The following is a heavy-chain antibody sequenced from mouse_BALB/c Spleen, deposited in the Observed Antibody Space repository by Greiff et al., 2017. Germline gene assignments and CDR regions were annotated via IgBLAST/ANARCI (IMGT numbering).Heavy chain of an antibody. Sequence: EVQLVESGGGLVQPGGSRKLSCAASGFTFSSFGMHWVRQAPEKGLEWVAYISSGSSTIYYADTVKGRFTISRDNPKNTLFLQMTSLRSEDTAMYYCAGGAYAAIDYWGQGTTLTVSS. V-gene: IGHV5-17*02. D-gene: IGHD1-2*01. CDR3: AGGAYAAIDY. CDR2: ISSGSSTI. J-gene: IGHJ2*01. CDR1: GFTFSSFG.